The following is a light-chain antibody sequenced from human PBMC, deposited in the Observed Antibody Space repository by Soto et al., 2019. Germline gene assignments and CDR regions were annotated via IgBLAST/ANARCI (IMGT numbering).Light chain of an antibody. V-gene: IGLV1-44*01. CDR3: ISFTSRHIYV. CDR1: SSNIGINT. Sequence: QSVLTQPPSVSGTPGQRVTISCSGGSSNIGINTVNWYQQLPGTAPKVLIHTDNERPSGVPDRFSGSKSGTSASLAINGLQSGDEADYYCISFTSRHIYVFGTGTKLTVL. CDR2: TDN. J-gene: IGLJ1*01.